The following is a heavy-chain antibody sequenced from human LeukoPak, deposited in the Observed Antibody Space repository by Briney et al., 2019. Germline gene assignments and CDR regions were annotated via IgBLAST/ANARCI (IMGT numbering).Heavy chain of an antibody. CDR2: LAVGSGTT. Sequence: GASAKVSCKASGLSSSRSSIQWVRQARGQRIAWIGWLAVGSGTTNYAQKFQGRVIITRDMSTSTAYMELSSLRSEDTALYYCAAVFGSGYYYYFDYWGQGSLVTVSS. V-gene: IGHV1-58*02. CDR1: GLSSSRSS. CDR3: AAVFGSGYYYYFDY. J-gene: IGHJ4*02. D-gene: IGHD3-22*01.